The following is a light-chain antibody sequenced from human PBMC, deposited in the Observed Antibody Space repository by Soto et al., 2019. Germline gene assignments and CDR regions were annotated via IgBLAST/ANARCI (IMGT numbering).Light chain of an antibody. J-gene: IGKJ1*01. CDR3: QKYNSYPRT. CDR2: AAS. Sequence: DIQMTQSPSSLSVSVGDRVTITCRASQDIGSSLGWFQQKPGKAPKSLIYAASTLQVGVPSRFNHSGSGTNFILTLSSLQPEGFANYYFQKYNSYPRTFGQGTKVEIK. CDR1: QDIGSS. V-gene: IGKV1-16*01.